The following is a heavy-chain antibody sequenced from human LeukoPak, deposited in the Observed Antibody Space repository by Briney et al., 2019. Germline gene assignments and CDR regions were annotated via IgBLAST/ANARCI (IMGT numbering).Heavy chain of an antibody. Sequence: PGGALRLSCAASGCTFISYGRHGVRQAPGREVEGVAFIRYDGSNKYYAGSVNGRFTISRDNSKNTLYLQMSRLRAEDTAVYYCAKEASGSYPYNWFDPWGQGTLVTVSS. J-gene: IGHJ5*02. CDR2: IRYDGSNK. V-gene: IGHV3-30*02. CDR1: GCTFISYG. D-gene: IGHD3-16*02. CDR3: AKEASGSYPYNWFDP.